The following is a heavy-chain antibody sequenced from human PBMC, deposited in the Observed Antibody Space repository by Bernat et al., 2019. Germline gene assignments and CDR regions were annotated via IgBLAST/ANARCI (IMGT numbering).Heavy chain of an antibody. V-gene: IGHV3-74*01. CDR2: INGDGVRT. D-gene: IGHD6-19*01. J-gene: IGHJ3*02. CDR3: ARGSASAWTDDAFDI. Sequence: EVQLVESGGGLVQPGGSLRVSCAASGFSFSSYWMHWVRQAPGEGLVWVSCINGDGVRTRDADSVKGRFTISRDNAKDTLYLRMNSLRAEDTAVYYCARGSASAWTDDAFDIWGQGTVVTVSS. CDR1: GFSFSSYW.